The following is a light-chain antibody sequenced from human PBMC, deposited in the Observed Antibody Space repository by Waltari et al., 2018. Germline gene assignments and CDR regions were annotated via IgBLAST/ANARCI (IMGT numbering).Light chain of an antibody. CDR1: QSINNF. CDR2: DAS. J-gene: IGKJ2*01. CDR3: QLRDNWPPYT. Sequence: EIVLTQSPATLSLSPGQRATLSCRASQSINNFLAWYQQKPGQPPRLLIPDASSRATGIPARFSGSGSGTDFTLTISRLESEDFAIYYCQLRDNWPPYTFGQGTKLEIK. V-gene: IGKV3-11*01.